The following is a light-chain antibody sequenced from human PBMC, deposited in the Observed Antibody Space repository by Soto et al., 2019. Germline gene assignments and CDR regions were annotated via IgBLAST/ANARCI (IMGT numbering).Light chain of an antibody. CDR2: MAS. V-gene: IGKV1-5*03. J-gene: IGKJ1*01. CDR1: QSISTW. Sequence: DIQMAQSPSTLSASVGDRVTITCRASQSISTWLAWYQQKPGKAPKLLIYMASSLESGVPSRFSGSGSGTEFTLTISSLQPDDFATYCCRHYNSYLETFGQGTRVEIK. CDR3: RHYNSYLET.